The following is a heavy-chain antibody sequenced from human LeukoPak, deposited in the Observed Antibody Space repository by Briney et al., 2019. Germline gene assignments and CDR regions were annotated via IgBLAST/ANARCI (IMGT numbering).Heavy chain of an antibody. D-gene: IGHD1-7*01. J-gene: IGHJ4*02. V-gene: IGHV3-30*04. CDR3: ARGQENYGYTFDY. CDR2: ISYDGSNE. Sequence: PGRSLRLSCAASGFTFSSYVMHWVRQAPGKGLEWVAIISYDGSNEYYADSVKGRFTISRDNAKNSLFLQMNSLRAEDTAVYYCARGQENYGYTFDYWGQGTLVTVSS. CDR1: GFTFSSYV.